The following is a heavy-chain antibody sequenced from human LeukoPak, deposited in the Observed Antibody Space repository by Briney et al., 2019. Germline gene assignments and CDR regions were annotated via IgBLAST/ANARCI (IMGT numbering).Heavy chain of an antibody. J-gene: IGHJ4*02. D-gene: IGHD6-13*01. CDR1: GGSISSGSYY. Sequence: SQTLSLTCTVSGGSISSGSYYWSWIRQPAGKGLEWIGRIYSSGSTNYNPSLKSRVTISVDTSKNQFSLKLSSVTAADTAVYYCARGGDGSIAAAGSDYWGQGTLVTVSS. CDR2: IYSSGST. CDR3: ARGGDGSIAAAGSDY. V-gene: IGHV4-61*02.